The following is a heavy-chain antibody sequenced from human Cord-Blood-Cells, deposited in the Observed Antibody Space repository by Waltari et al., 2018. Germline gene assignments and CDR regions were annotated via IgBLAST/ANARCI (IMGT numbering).Heavy chain of an antibody. CDR2: INHSGGT. Sequence: QVQQQQRGAGLRKPSETRASTGAGDGGSFRGDDWSWIGPPPGKGLEWIGEINHSGGTNYNPSLKSRVTISVDTSKNQFSLKLSSVTAADTAVYYCARGSYYFDYWGQGTLVTVSS. CDR1: GGSFRGDD. V-gene: IGHV4-34*01. D-gene: IGHD6-6*01. J-gene: IGHJ4*02. CDR3: ARGSYYFDY.